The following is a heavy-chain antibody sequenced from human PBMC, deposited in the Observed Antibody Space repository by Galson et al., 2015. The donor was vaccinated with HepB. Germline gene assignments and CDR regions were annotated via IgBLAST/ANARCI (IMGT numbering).Heavy chain of an antibody. CDR3: ARVTQKYCSGGSCGAFDY. V-gene: IGHV1-3*01. Sequence: SVKVSCKASGYTFTSYAMHWVRQAPGQRLEWMGWINAGNGNTKYSQKFQGRVTITRDTSASTAYMELSSLRSEDTAVYYCARVTQKYCSGGSCGAFDYWGQGTLVTVSS. CDR1: GYTFTSYA. CDR2: INAGNGNT. J-gene: IGHJ4*02. D-gene: IGHD2-15*01.